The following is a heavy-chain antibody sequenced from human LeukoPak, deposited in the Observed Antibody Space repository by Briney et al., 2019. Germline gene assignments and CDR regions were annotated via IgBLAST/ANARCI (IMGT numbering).Heavy chain of an antibody. D-gene: IGHD6-19*01. J-gene: IGHJ6*04. CDR2: ISYDGTIK. CDR3: ARWRAGTRDLDV. V-gene: IGHV3-30*14. Sequence: GGSLRLSCAASGFTFSDNAMHWVRQAPGKGLEWVAVISYDGTIKNYADSVKGRFTISRDNSKNTLYLQMNSLRAEDTAVYYCARWRAGTRDLDVWGKGTTVTISS. CDR1: GFTFSDNA.